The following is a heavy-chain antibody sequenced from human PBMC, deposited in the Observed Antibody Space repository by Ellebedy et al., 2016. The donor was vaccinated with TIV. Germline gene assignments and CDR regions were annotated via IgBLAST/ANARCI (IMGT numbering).Heavy chain of an antibody. D-gene: IGHD6-13*01. J-gene: IGHJ4*02. CDR1: GGTFSSYA. V-gene: IGHV1-69*13. CDR2: IIPIFGTA. Sequence: SVKVSCXASGGTFSSYAISWVRQAPGQGLEWMGGIIPIFGTANYAQKFQGRVTITADESTSTAYMELSSLRSEDTAVYYCARVDSSSWSRYDYWGQGTLVTVSS. CDR3: ARVDSSSWSRYDY.